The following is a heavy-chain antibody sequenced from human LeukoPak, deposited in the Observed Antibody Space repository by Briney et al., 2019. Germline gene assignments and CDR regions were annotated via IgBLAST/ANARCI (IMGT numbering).Heavy chain of an antibody. V-gene: IGHV3-30*18. D-gene: IGHD6-19*01. CDR2: ISYDGSNK. CDR1: GFTFSSYG. Sequence: PGRSLRLPCAASGFTFSSYGMHWVRQAPGKGLEWVAVISYDGSNKYYADSVKGRFTISRDNSKNTLYLQMNSLRAEDTAVYYCAKGIMAGTKAPFDYWGQGTLVTVSS. CDR3: AKGIMAGTKAPFDY. J-gene: IGHJ4*02.